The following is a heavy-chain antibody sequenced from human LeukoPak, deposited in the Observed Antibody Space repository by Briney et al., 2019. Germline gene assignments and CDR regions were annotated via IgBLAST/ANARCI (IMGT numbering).Heavy chain of an antibody. V-gene: IGHV4-34*01. CDR3: ARGRIAKIVVVHSFQYGMDV. CDR2: INDYSGNT. CDR1: GGSFTDYF. J-gene: IGHJ6*02. Sequence: SETLSLTCAVFGGSFTDYFWTWIRQSPGKGLEWIGEINDYSGNTNYNPSLNSRVSISLEKSKNKFSLELRSVTAADTAVYYCARGRIAKIVVVHSFQYGMDVWGQGTTVTVSS. D-gene: IGHD3-22*01.